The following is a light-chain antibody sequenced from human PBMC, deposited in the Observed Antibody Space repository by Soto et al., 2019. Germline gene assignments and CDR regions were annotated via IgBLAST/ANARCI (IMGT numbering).Light chain of an antibody. CDR3: AAWDDSLNGRV. CDR1: SSNIRSNT. J-gene: IGLJ1*01. Sequence: QSVLTQPPSASGTPGQRVTISCSGSSSNIRSNTVNWYQHLPGTAPKLLIYSGNQRPSGVPDRFSGSKSGTSASLAISGLQSEDEADYYCAAWDDSLNGRVFGTGTKVT. V-gene: IGLV1-44*01. CDR2: SGN.